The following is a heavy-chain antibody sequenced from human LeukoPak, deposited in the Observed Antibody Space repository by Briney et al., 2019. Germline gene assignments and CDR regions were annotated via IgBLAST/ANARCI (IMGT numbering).Heavy chain of an antibody. V-gene: IGHV3-23*01. CDR2: ISPSGDIT. J-gene: IGHJ4*02. Sequence: GGSLRLSCAASGFIFSSHGMNWVAQAPGQGRGWVSGISPSGDITYYADPVKGRFTLSRDNSKNTVDLQIDSLRFEDAVVYYCAEDLADIRFDNWGQGTLVTVSS. CDR3: AEDLADIRFDN. CDR1: GFIFSSHG.